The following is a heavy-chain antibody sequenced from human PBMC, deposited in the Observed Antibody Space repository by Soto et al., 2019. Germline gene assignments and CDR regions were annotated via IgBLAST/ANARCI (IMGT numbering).Heavy chain of an antibody. CDR2: IYYSGST. CDR3: ARIAVAGTSDY. Sequence: SETLSLTCTVSGGSISSYYWSWIRQPPGKGLEWIGYIYYSGSTNYNPSLKSRVTISVDTSKNQFSLKLSSVTAAHTAVYYCARIAVAGTSDYWGQGTLVTSPQ. D-gene: IGHD6-19*01. J-gene: IGHJ4*02. CDR1: GGSISSYY. V-gene: IGHV4-59*01.